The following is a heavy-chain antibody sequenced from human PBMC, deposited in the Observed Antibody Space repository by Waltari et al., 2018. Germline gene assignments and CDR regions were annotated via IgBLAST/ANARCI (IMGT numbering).Heavy chain of an antibody. Sequence: QVQLQQWGAGLLKPSETLSLTCAVYGGSFSGYYWSWIRQPPGKGLEWIGEINHSGSTNYNPSLKSRVTISVDTSKNQFSLKLSSVTAADTAVYYCARDLGSSPAMGYWGQGTLVTVSS. D-gene: IGHD6-13*01. CDR2: INHSGST. CDR3: ARDLGSSPAMGY. CDR1: GGSFSGYY. J-gene: IGHJ4*02. V-gene: IGHV4-34*01.